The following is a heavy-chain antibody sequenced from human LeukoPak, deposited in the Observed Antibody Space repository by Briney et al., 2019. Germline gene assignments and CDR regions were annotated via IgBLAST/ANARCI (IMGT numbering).Heavy chain of an antibody. CDR3: ARGSSFLELGIDY. V-gene: IGHV4-38-2*02. CDR2: IYHSGST. Sequence: SETLSLTCTVSGYSISSGYYWGWIRQPPGKGLEWIGSIYHSGSTYYNPSLKSRVTISVDTSKNQFSLKLSSVTAADTAVYYCARGSSFLELGIDYWGQGTLVTVSS. D-gene: IGHD2-2*01. J-gene: IGHJ4*02. CDR1: GYSISSGYY.